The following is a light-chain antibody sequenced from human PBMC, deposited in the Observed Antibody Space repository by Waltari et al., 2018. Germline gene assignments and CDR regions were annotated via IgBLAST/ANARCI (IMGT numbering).Light chain of an antibody. Sequence: EIVMTQSPAPLSVSPGGRATLSCRASQCVGSNLAWYQQDPCQAPRPLIYHASIRATGIPAKFSGSGAGTEFTLTISSLQSEDFAVYYCQQYGDWGTFGQGTKVEVK. J-gene: IGKJ1*01. CDR1: QCVGSN. CDR2: HAS. CDR3: QQYGDWGT. V-gene: IGKV3-15*01.